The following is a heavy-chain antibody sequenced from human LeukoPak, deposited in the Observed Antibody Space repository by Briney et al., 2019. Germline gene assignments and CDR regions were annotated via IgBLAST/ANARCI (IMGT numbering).Heavy chain of an antibody. CDR3: ASLPQNNYFGSGSYYY. CDR2: INQDGSEK. D-gene: IGHD3-10*01. CDR1: GFTFSSYW. J-gene: IGHJ4*02. Sequence: QPGGSLRLPCVASGFTFSSYWMSWVRQAPGKGLEWVANINQDGSEKYYVDSVKGRFTISRDNAKNSLYLQMNSLRAEDTAVYYCASLPQNNYFGSGSYYYWGQGALVTVSS. V-gene: IGHV3-7*05.